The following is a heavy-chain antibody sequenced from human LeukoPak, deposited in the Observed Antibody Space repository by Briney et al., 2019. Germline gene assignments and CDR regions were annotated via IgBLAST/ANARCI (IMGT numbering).Heavy chain of an antibody. J-gene: IGHJ4*02. Sequence: PSETLSLTCTVSGGSISSYYWSWIRQPPGKGLEWIGYIYYSGSTNYNPSLKSRVTISVDTSKNQFSLKLSSVTAADTAVYYCAREFSSGWYYFDYWGQGTLVTVSS. CDR3: AREFSSGWYYFDY. V-gene: IGHV4-59*01. CDR1: GGSISSYY. D-gene: IGHD6-19*01. CDR2: IYYSGST.